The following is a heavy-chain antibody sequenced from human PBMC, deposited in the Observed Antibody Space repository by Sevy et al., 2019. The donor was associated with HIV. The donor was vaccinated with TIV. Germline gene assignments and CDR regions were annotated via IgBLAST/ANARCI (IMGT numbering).Heavy chain of an antibody. CDR3: ARLGMSFYK. V-gene: IGHV3-48*01. D-gene: IGHD6-13*01. J-gene: IGHJ4*02. CDR2: ISSSSSTI. CDR1: GFDFSSHW. Sequence: GGSLRLSCEASGFDFSSHWMQWVRQAPGKGLEWVSYISSSSSTIYYADSVKGRFTISRDNAKNSLYLQMNSLRAEDTAVYYCARLGMSFYKWGQGTLVTVSS.